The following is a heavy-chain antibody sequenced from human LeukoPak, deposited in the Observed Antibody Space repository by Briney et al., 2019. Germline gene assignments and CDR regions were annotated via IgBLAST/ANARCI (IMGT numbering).Heavy chain of an antibody. CDR2: IRGSGGST. CDR1: GFTFSSYA. D-gene: IGHD2-2*01. J-gene: IGHJ4*02. CDR3: AKIPDIVVVPAAIDYFDY. Sequence: GGSLRLSCAASGFTFSSYAMSWVRQAPGKGLEWVSAIRGSGGSTYYADSVKGRFTISRDNSKNTLYLQMNSLRAEDTAVYYCAKIPDIVVVPAAIDYFDYWGQGTLVTVSS. V-gene: IGHV3-23*01.